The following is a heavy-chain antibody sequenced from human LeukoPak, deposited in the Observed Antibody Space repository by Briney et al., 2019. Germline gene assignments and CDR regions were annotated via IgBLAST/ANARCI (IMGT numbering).Heavy chain of an antibody. CDR2: INSDGSAT. CDR1: GFTFGSPW. CDR3: ARGTAGYHSSYFDY. Sequence: GGSLRLSCAASGFTFGSPWMHWIRQAPGKGLVWVSRINSDGSATAYADSVKGRFTISRDNAENTLYLQMNSLRAEDTAVYYCARGTAGYHSSYFDYWGQGTLVTVSS. V-gene: IGHV3-74*01. D-gene: IGHD3-16*02. J-gene: IGHJ4*02.